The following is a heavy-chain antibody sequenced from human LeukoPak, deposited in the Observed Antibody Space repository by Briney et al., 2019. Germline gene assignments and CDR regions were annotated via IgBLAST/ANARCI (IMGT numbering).Heavy chain of an antibody. CDR2: IYYSGRT. D-gene: IGHD3-9*01. V-gene: IGHV4-59*08. CDR3: ARVTRYFDWFCY. J-gene: IGHJ4*02. CDR1: GGSISSYY. Sequence: SETLSLTCTVSGGSISSYYWSWIRQPPGKGLEWIGYIYYSGRTNYNPSLKSRVTISLDTSKNQFSLKLSSVTAADTAVYYCARVTRYFDWFCYWGQGTLVTVSS.